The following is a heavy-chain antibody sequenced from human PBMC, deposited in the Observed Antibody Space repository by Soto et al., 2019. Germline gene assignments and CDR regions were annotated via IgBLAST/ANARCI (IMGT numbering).Heavy chain of an antibody. CDR2: ISYDGSNK. V-gene: IGHV3-30*03. CDR3: ATSHCGYGGVDY. D-gene: IGHD5-12*01. CDR1: GFTFSSYG. J-gene: IGHJ4*02. Sequence: QVQLVESGGGVVQPGRSLRLSCAASGFTFSSYGMHWVRQAPGKGLEWVAVISYDGSNKYYADSVKGRFTISRDNSKNTLYLQMNSLRSEDTAVYYCATSHCGYGGVDYWGQGTLVTVSS.